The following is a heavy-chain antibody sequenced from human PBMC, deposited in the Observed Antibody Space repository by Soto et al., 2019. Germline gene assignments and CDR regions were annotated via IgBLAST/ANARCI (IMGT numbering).Heavy chain of an antibody. CDR1: GGFVSSSSYS. Sequence: SETLSLTCSVSGGFVSSSSYSWGWIRQSPGKGLEWIGTIYSSENTYYNPSLLSRVTISVDKSKNQFSLKLSSVTAADTAVYYFARVRVRGVIITWYYYYGMDVWGQGTTVTVSS. CDR3: ARVRVRGVIITWYYYYGMDV. CDR2: IYSSENT. V-gene: IGHV4-39*07. J-gene: IGHJ6*02. D-gene: IGHD3-10*01.